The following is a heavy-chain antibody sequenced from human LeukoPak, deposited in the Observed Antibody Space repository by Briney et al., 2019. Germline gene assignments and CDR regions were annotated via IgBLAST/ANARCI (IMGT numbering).Heavy chain of an antibody. CDR3: ARDPNDRRVSITFFGVLIRLSDY. J-gene: IGHJ4*02. V-gene: IGHV4-4*07. CDR1: GDSISTYN. Sequence: SQTLSLTCTVSGDSISTYNWSWIRQPAGKGLEWIGRIYSSGSTKNNPSLKSRVTMSVDTSKNQFSLKLSSVTAADTAVYYCARDPNDRRVSITFFGVLIRLSDYWGQGTLVTVSS. CDR2: IYSSGST. D-gene: IGHD3-3*01.